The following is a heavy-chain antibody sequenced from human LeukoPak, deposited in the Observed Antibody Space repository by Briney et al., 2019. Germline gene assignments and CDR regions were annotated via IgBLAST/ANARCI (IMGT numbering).Heavy chain of an antibody. J-gene: IGHJ4*02. D-gene: IGHD5-18*01. CDR3: ARGYTAMGPLDY. Sequence: GGSLRLSCAASGFTFDDYGMSWVRQGPGKGLEWVTGINWNGGSTGYADSVKGRFTISRDNAKNSLYLQMNSLRAEDTALYYCARGYTAMGPLDYWGQGTLVTVSS. CDR2: INWNGGST. V-gene: IGHV3-20*04. CDR1: GFTFDDYG.